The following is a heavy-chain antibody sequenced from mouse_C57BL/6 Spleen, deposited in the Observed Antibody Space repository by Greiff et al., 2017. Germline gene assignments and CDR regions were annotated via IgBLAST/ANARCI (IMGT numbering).Heavy chain of an antibody. CDR1: GYTFTSYW. V-gene: IGHV1-64*01. CDR2: IHPNSGST. Sequence: HVQLQQPGAELVKPGASVKLSCKASGYTFTSYWMHWVKQRPGQGLEWIGMIHPNSGSTNYNEKFKSKATLTVDKSSSTAYMQRSSLTSEDSAVYYCAREGDEYYYAMDYWGQGTSVTVSS. CDR3: AREGDEYYYAMDY. J-gene: IGHJ4*01. D-gene: IGHD3-3*01.